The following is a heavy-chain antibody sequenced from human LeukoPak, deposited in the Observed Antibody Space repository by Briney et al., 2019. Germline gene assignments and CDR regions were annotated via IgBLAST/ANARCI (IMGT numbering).Heavy chain of an antibody. Sequence: KPSQTLSLTCTVSGGSISSGDYYWSCIRQPPGKGLEWIGYIYHSGSTYYNPSLKSRVTISVDRSKNQFSLKLSSVTAADTAVYYCARDSETTVTTNPPPFDIWGQGTMVTVSS. CDR2: IYHSGST. CDR1: GGSISSGDYY. D-gene: IGHD4-17*01. J-gene: IGHJ3*02. CDR3: ARDSETTVTTNPPPFDI. V-gene: IGHV4-30-2*01.